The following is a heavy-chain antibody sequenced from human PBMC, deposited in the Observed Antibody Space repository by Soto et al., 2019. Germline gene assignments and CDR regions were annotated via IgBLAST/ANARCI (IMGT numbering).Heavy chain of an antibody. J-gene: IGHJ6*02. CDR2: MNPNSGNT. Sequence: GASVKVSCKASGYTFTSYEINWVRQATGQGLEWMGWMNPNSGNTGYAQKFQGRVTMTRNTSISTAYMELSSLRSEDTAVYYCARRGYSSSWYYYYYYGMDVWGQGTTVTVSS. D-gene: IGHD6-13*01. V-gene: IGHV1-8*01. CDR3: ARRGYSSSWYYYYYYGMDV. CDR1: GYTFTSYE.